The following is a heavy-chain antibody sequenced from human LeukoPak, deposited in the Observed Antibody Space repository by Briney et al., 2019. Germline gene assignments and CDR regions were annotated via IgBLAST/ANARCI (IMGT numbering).Heavy chain of an antibody. D-gene: IGHD6-13*01. CDR3: ARSAPAAAGTGPMDV. CDR2: ISSSSST. V-gene: IGHV3-21*01. CDR1: GFTFSSYS. Sequence: GGSLRLSCAASGFTFSSYSMSWVRQAPGKGLEWVSSISSSSSTNYADSVKGRFTISRDNAKNSLYLQMNSLRAEDTTVYYCARSAPAAAGTGPMDVWGKGTTVTVSS. J-gene: IGHJ6*03.